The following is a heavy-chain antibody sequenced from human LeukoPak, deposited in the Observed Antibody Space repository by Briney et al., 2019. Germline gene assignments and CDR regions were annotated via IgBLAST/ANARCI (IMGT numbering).Heavy chain of an antibody. J-gene: IGHJ4*02. V-gene: IGHV4-30-4*08. CDR2: IYHSGQT. Sequence: PSQTLSLTCTVSGGSINNDEHYWTWIRQPPGKGLEWIGYIYHSGQTYYNPSLKSRVIISIDTSKNHFSLQLSSVTAADTAVYYCTRVRPGSQSDYWGQGTLVTVSS. D-gene: IGHD3-10*01. CDR1: GGSINNDEHY. CDR3: TRVRPGSQSDY.